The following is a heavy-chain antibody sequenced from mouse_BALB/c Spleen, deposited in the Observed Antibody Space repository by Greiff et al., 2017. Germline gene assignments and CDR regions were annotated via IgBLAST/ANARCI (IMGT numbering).Heavy chain of an antibody. CDR2: SRNKANDYTT. CDR1: GFTFSDFY. J-gene: IGHJ4*01. CDR3: ARDPPTYYYGSSGAMDY. V-gene: IGHV7-1*02. D-gene: IGHD1-1*01. Sequence: EVQLVESGGGLVQPGGSLRLSCATSGFTFSDFYMEWVRQPPGKRLEWIAASRNKANDYTTEYSASVKGRFIVSRDTSQSILYLQMNALRAEDTAIYYCARDPPTYYYGSSGAMDYWGQGTSVTVSS.